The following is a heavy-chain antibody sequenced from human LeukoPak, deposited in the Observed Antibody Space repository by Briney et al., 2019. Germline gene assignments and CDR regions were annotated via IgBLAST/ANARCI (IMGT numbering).Heavy chain of an antibody. D-gene: IGHD6-13*01. CDR3: AKDGPYTSTWYRTSAFDY. Sequence: PGGSLRLSCAASGFTFSSYAMSWVRQAPGKGLEWVSAISGSGGGTSYADSVKGRYSTSRDNSKNTLYLQINSLRAEDTAVYYCAKDGPYTSTWYRTSAFDYWGQGTLVTVSS. V-gene: IGHV3-23*01. CDR1: GFTFSSYA. CDR2: ISGSGGGT. J-gene: IGHJ4*02.